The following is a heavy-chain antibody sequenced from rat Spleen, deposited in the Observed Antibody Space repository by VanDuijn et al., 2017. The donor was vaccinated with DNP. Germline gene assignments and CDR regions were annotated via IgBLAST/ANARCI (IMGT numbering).Heavy chain of an antibody. D-gene: IGHD4-5*01. V-gene: IGHV5S23*01. CDR1: GFTFSNYA. CDR2: MTNSGDSS. Sequence: EVQLVESGGGLAQPGRSLKLSCAASGFTFSNYAMAWVRQAPTKGLEWVASMTNSGDSSYYRDSVRGRFTMSRDTTKSTLYLQMDSLRSEDTATYYCAKGVSWGQGVMVTVSS. CDR3: AKGVS. J-gene: IGHJ2*01.